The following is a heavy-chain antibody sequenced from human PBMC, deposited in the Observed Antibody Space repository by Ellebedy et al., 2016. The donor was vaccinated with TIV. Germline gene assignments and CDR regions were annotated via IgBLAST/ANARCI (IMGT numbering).Heavy chain of an antibody. CDR3: AKDQASGEYDYGWGTFDI. Sequence: GGSLRLXXAGSGFTFANYWMNWVRQAPGKGLEWVANINQNGSKIYYVDSVKGRFTISRDNAKNSVSLQMNSLRVEDTAVYFCAKDQASGEYDYGWGTFDIWGQGTVVTVSS. J-gene: IGHJ3*02. V-gene: IGHV3-7*01. CDR2: INQNGSKI. CDR1: GFTFANYW. D-gene: IGHD3-10*01.